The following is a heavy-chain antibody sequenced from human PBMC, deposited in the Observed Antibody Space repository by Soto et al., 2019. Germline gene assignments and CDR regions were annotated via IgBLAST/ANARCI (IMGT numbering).Heavy chain of an antibody. Sequence: ASETLSLTCAVYGGSFSVYYLSWIRKPPGKGLEWIGRINHSGSTNYNPSLKSRVTISVDTSKNQFSLKLSSVTAADTAVYYCARHLVWFGELPWFDPWGQGTLVTVSS. CDR1: GGSFSVYY. D-gene: IGHD3-10*01. CDR3: ARHLVWFGELPWFDP. CDR2: INHSGST. J-gene: IGHJ5*02. V-gene: IGHV4-34*01.